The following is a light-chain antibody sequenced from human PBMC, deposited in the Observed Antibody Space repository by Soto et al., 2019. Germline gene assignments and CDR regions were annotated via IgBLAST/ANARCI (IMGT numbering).Light chain of an antibody. CDR2: DVT. CDR3: ISYTRSNTPVL. J-gene: IGLJ2*01. Sequence: QSALTQPASVSGSPGQSITISCTGTSSDVGAYNYVSWYQQHPGKAPKLMIYDVTNRPSGVSNRFSGSKSGNTASLTISGLQAEDEADYYCISYTRSNTPVLFGGGTKLTVL. CDR1: SSDVGAYNY. V-gene: IGLV2-14*03.